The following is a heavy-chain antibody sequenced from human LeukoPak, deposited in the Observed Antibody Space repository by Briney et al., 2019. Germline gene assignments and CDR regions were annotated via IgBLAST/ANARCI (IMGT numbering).Heavy chain of an antibody. Sequence: GGSLRLSCAASGFTFSNYDMHWVRQAPGKGLQWVAVIWYDGSNKYYADSVKGRFTISRDNSKNTLYLQMNSLRVEDTAVYYCTTSGMEQAGFDYWGQGTLVTVSS. CDR2: IWYDGSNK. CDR3: TTSGMEQAGFDY. V-gene: IGHV3-33*08. J-gene: IGHJ4*02. CDR1: GFTFSNYD. D-gene: IGHD3-10*01.